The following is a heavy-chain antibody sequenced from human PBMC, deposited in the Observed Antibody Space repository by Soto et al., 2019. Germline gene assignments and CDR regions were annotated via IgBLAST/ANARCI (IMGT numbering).Heavy chain of an antibody. CDR1: GFTFDDYA. CDR3: AKEYYDSSGYFDY. J-gene: IGHJ4*02. V-gene: IGHV3-9*01. Sequence: EVPLVESGGGLVQPGRSLRLSCAASGFTFDDYAMHWVRQAPGKGLEWVSGISWTSGSIGYADSVKGRFTISRDNAKNSLYLQMNSLRAEDTALYYCAKEYYDSSGYFDYWGQGTLVTVSS. CDR2: ISWTSGSI. D-gene: IGHD3-22*01.